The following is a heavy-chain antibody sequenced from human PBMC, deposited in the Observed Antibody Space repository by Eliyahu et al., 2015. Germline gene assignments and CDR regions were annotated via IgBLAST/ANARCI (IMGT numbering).Heavy chain of an antibody. D-gene: IGHD3-16*01. V-gene: IGHV4-4*07. CDR2: IYSSGSM. CDR3: ARSRYVDGLAYVIDY. J-gene: IGHJ4*02. CDR1: GGPISSYY. Sequence: QVQLQESGPGLVKPSETLSLTCTXSGGPISSYYWNWLRQSAGKGLEWIGRIYSSGSMNYNPSLESRVTMSLDTSKNQFSLKLSSVSAADTAVYYCARSRYVDGLAYVIDYWGQGTLVTVSS.